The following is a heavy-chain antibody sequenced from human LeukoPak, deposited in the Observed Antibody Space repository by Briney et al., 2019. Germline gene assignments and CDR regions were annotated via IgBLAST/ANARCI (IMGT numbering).Heavy chain of an antibody. J-gene: IGHJ3*02. V-gene: IGHV5-51*01. D-gene: IGHD5-12*01. CDR2: TYPSDSDT. Sequence: PGESLKISCKGSGYSFTSYWIGWVRQMPGKGLEWMGITYPSDSDTRYSPSFQGQVTISADKSISTAYLQWSSLKASDTAMYYCASSIVATTYDAFDIWGQGTMVTVSS. CDR1: GYSFTSYW. CDR3: ASSIVATTYDAFDI.